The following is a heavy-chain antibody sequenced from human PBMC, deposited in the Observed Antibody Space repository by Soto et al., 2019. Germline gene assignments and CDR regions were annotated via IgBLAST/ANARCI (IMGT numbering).Heavy chain of an antibody. CDR3: AKDGYGDRPYYFDY. V-gene: IGHV3-23*01. CDR1: GFTFSTYA. Sequence: EVQLLESGGGLVQPGGSLRLSCAASGFTFSTYALNWVRQAPGKGLEWVSAIGGRGGSTYFADSVKGRFSISRDSSKNTLYLPMNSLRAEDTAVYYCAKDGYGDRPYYFDYWGQGTLVTVSS. J-gene: IGHJ4*02. CDR2: IGGRGGST. D-gene: IGHD4-17*01.